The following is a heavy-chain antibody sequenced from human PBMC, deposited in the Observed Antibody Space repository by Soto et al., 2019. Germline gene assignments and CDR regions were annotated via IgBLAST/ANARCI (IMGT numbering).Heavy chain of an antibody. CDR2: IIPILTTP. J-gene: IGHJ6*02. D-gene: IGHD2-8*02. V-gene: IGHV1-69*13. CDR1: GGSISIYG. CDR3: ATSVGIAPTGEDGMDV. Sequence: SGKLSCKGSGGSISIYGFSCVRQAPGQGPEWIGGIIPILTTPNYAQKFQGRVTIVADESTTTVYMELSSLKFEDTAVYYCATSVGIAPTGEDGMDVWGQGTSVTVSS.